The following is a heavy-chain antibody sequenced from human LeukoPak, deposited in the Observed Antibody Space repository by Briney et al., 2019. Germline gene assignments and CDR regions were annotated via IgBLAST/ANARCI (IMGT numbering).Heavy chain of an antibody. D-gene: IGHD6-13*01. V-gene: IGHV4-4*07. CDR3: AALSSSSVLDTRFDY. CDR2: IYTSGST. J-gene: IGHJ4*02. CDR1: GGSISSYY. Sequence: SETLSLTCTVSGGSISSYYWSWIRQPAGKGLEWIGRIYTSGSTNYNPSLKSRVTMSVDTSKNQFSLKLSSVTAADTAVYYCAALSSSSVLDTRFDYWGQGTLVTVSS.